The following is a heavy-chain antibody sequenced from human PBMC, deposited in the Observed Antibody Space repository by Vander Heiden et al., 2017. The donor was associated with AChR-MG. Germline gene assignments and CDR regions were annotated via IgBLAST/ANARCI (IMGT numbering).Heavy chain of an antibody. CDR1: GFILGDYP. CDR2: IRSKAYGGTT. D-gene: IGHD2-2*01. CDR3: SSPRSDCSSTSCYMGYYGMDV. J-gene: IGHJ6*02. Sequence: EVQLVESGGSLIKTGRSLSLPCPASGFILGDYPMTWFRQAPGKGLEWVGFIRSKAYGGTTEYAASVKGRFTISRDDSKSIAYLQMNSLKTEDTAVYYCSSPRSDCSSTSCYMGYYGMDVWGQGTTVTVSS. V-gene: IGHV3-49*05.